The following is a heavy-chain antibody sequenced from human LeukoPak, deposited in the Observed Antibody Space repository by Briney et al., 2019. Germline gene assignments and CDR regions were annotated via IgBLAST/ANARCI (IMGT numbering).Heavy chain of an antibody. CDR2: INSDGCST. V-gene: IGHV3-74*01. Sequence: PGGSLRLSCAASGFTFSSYWMHWVRHAPGQGLMWVSRINSDGCSTSYADSVKGRFTISRDNAKNTLYLQMNSLRAEDTAVYYCARDRDGYNSFDYWGQGTLVTVSS. CDR3: ARDRDGYNSFDY. D-gene: IGHD5-24*01. J-gene: IGHJ4*02. CDR1: GFTFSSYW.